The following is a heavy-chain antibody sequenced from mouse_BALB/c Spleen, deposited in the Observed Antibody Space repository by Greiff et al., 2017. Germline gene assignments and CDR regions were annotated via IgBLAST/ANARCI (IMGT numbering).Heavy chain of an antibody. CDR3: AKVPHYYGSSPFAY. CDR1: GFTFSSFG. J-gene: IGHJ3*01. D-gene: IGHD1-1*01. V-gene: IGHV5-17*02. Sequence: EVMLVESGGGLVQPGGSRKLSCAASGFTFSSFGMHWVRQAPEKGLEWVAYISSGSSTIYYADTVKGRFTISRDNPKNTLFLQMTSLRSEDTAMYYCAKVPHYYGSSPFAYWGQGTLVTVSA. CDR2: ISSGSSTI.